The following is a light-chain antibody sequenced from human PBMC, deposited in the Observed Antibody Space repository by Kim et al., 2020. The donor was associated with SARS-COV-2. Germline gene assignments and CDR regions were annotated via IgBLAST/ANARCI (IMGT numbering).Light chain of an antibody. Sequence: VSPGETVTLSCRASQTITTNFAWYQQKPGRAPRLLIFAASTRTTDIPARFRGSGSGTEFTLTISSLQSEDFAVYFCQQYHNWPPYTFGQGTKLEI. CDR1: QTITTN. J-gene: IGKJ2*01. CDR3: QQYHNWPPYT. V-gene: IGKV3D-15*01. CDR2: AAS.